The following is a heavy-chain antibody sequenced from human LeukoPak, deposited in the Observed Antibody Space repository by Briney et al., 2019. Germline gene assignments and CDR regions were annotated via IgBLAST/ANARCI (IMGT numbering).Heavy chain of an antibody. D-gene: IGHD6-13*01. CDR3: AREGSSWDGDY. Sequence: GGSLRLSCAASGFTFSSYGMHWVRQAPGKGLEWVAVIWYDGSNKYYADSVKGRFTISRDNSKNTLYLQMNSLRAEDTAVYHCAREGSSWDGDYWGQGTLVTVSS. CDR2: IWYDGSNK. J-gene: IGHJ4*02. V-gene: IGHV3-33*01. CDR1: GFTFSSYG.